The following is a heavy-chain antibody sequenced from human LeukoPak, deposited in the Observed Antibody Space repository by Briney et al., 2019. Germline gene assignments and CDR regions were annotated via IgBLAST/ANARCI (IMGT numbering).Heavy chain of an antibody. Sequence: SETLSLTCTVSGGSIRSSSYCWGWIRQPPGKGLEWIGSIYYSGSTYYNPSLKSRVTISVDTSKNQFSLKLSSVTAADTAVYYCARHPPGYCSSTSCYTGMGNFDYWGQGTLVTVSS. CDR3: ARHPPGYCSSTSCYTGMGNFDY. CDR1: GGSIRSSSYC. CDR2: IYYSGST. D-gene: IGHD2-2*02. V-gene: IGHV4-39*01. J-gene: IGHJ4*02.